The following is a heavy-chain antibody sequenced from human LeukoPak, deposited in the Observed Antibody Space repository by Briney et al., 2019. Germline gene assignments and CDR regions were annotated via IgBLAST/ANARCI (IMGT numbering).Heavy chain of an antibody. V-gene: IGHV4-34*01. CDR3: ARAARGSGSYYYYYYMDV. CDR2: INHSGST. CDR1: GGSFSGYY. J-gene: IGHJ6*03. Sequence: PSETLSLTCAVYGGSFSGYYWSWIRQPPGKGLEWIGEINHSGSTNYNPSPKSRVTISVDTSKNQFSLELSSVTAADTAVYYCARAARGSGSYYYYYYMDVWGKGTTVTVSS. D-gene: IGHD1-26*01.